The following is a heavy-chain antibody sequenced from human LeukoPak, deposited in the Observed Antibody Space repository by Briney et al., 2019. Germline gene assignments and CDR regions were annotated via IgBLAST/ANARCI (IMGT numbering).Heavy chain of an antibody. Sequence: ASVKVSCKASGYTFTNYGITWVRQAPGQGLEWMGWINAYNGNTNYAQKLQGRVTMTTDTSTSTAYMELKSLTSDDTAVYYCARGGSDCSGGNCPYSWFDPWGQGTLVTVSS. D-gene: IGHD2-15*01. CDR3: ARGGSDCSGGNCPYSWFDP. CDR2: INAYNGNT. CDR1: GYTFTNYG. J-gene: IGHJ5*02. V-gene: IGHV1-18*01.